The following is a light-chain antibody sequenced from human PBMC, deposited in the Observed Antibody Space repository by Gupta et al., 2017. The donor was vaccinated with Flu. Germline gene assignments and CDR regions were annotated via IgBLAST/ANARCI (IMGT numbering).Light chain of an antibody. CDR1: SLRNYY. J-gene: IGLJ3*02. V-gene: IGLV3-19*01. Sequence: SSGLTQDPAMSVALGQPVRITCQGDSLRNYYPSWYQQKPGQAPLLVIYAKDNRPSGIPDRFSGSTSGNTASLIITATQAEDEADYYCTSRDISGKVLVFGGGTKVTVL. CDR2: AKD. CDR3: TSRDISGKVLV.